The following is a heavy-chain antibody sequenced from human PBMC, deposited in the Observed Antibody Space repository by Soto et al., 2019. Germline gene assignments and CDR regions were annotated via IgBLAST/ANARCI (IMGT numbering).Heavy chain of an antibody. D-gene: IGHD2-2*01. Sequence: PGGSLRLSCAASGFTFSSYSMNWVRQAPGKGLEWVSSISSSSSYIYYADSVKGRFTISRDNAKNSLYLQMNSLRAEDTAVYYCARDEGPAMPYGMDVWGQGTTVTVS. J-gene: IGHJ6*02. CDR1: GFTFSSYS. CDR2: ISSSSSYI. V-gene: IGHV3-21*01. CDR3: ARDEGPAMPYGMDV.